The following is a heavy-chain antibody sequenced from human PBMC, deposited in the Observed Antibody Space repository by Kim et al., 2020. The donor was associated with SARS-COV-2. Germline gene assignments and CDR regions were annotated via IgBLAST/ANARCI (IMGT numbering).Heavy chain of an antibody. D-gene: IGHD2-2*01. J-gene: IGHJ3*02. V-gene: IGHV3-33*01. CDR1: GFTFSSYG. CDR3: ARSVERVVNAFDI. CDR2: IWYDGSNK. Sequence: GGSLRLSCAASGFTFSSYGMHWVRQAPGKGLEWVAVIWYDGSNKYYADSVKGRFTISRDNSKNTLYLQMNSLRAEDTAVYYCARSVERVVNAFDIWGQGTLVTVSS.